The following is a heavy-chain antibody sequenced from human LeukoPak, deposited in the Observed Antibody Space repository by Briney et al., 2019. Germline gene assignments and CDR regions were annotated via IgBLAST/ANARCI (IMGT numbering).Heavy chain of an antibody. J-gene: IGHJ6*03. CDR3: ARETSGTYYNPLGYMDV. Sequence: SETLSLTCTVSGGSISIYYWNWIRQPAGKGLEWIGRIFTSGITNYNPSLKSRVTMSVDTSKNQFSLNLSSVIAADTAIYYCARETSGTYYNPLGYMDVWGKGATVTVSS. CDR2: IFTSGIT. CDR1: GGSISIYY. V-gene: IGHV4-4*07. D-gene: IGHD3-10*01.